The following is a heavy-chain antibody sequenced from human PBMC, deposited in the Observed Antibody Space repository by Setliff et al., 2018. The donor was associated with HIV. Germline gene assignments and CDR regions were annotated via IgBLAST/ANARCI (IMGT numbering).Heavy chain of an antibody. V-gene: IGHV3-20*04. Sequence: GSLRLSCATSGFTFDDYGMSWVRQAPGKGLEWVAGINWNGGSTSYADSVKGRFIISRDNAKNSLYLQMNSLRAEDTAMYYCLLPCTSGWHNWADPWGQGTLVTVSS. CDR3: LLPCTSGWHNWADP. CDR1: GFTFDDYG. D-gene: IGHD2-8*01. CDR2: INWNGGST. J-gene: IGHJ5*02.